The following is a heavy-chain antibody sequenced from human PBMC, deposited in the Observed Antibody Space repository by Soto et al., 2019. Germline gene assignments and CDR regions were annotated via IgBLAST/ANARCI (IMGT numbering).Heavy chain of an antibody. CDR3: AKGRRPPIAARLGAFDI. D-gene: IGHD6-6*01. J-gene: IGHJ3*02. CDR2: ISYDGSNK. CDR1: GFTFSSYG. V-gene: IGHV3-30*18. Sequence: QVQLVESGGGVVQPGRSLRLSCAASGFTFSSYGMHWVRQAPGKGLEWVAVISYDGSNKYYADSVKGRFTISGDNSKNTLYLQMNSLRAEDTAVYYCAKGRRPPIAARLGAFDIWGQGTMVTVSS.